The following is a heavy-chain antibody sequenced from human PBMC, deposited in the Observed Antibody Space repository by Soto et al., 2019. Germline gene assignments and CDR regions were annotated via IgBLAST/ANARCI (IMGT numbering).Heavy chain of an antibody. V-gene: IGHV1-69*06. Sequence: GASVKVSCKASGGTFSSYAISWVRQAPGQGLEWMGGIIPIFGTANYAQKFQGRVTITADKSTSTAYMELSSLRSEDTAVYYCAREVSVGDYYYYGMDVWGQGTTVTVSS. J-gene: IGHJ6*02. CDR3: AREVSVGDYYYYGMDV. CDR1: GGTFSSYA. D-gene: IGHD3-10*01. CDR2: IIPIFGTA.